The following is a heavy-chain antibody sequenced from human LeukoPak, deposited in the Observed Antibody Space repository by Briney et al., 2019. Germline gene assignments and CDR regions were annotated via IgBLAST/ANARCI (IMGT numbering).Heavy chain of an antibody. J-gene: IGHJ4*02. V-gene: IGHV3-7*04. CDR2: IKQDESEK. D-gene: IGHD4-17*01. CDR1: GFTLSTYW. CDR3: ARDDDGDLDY. Sequence: GGSLRLSCAASGFTLSTYWMAWVRQAPGRGLEWVANIKQDESEKYYVDSVKGRFTISRDNAKNSLFLQMTSLRAEDTAVYYCARDDDGDLDYWGQGTLVTVSS.